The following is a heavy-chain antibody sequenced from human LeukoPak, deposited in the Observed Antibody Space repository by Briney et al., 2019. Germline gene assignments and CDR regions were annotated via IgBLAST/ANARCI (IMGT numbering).Heavy chain of an antibody. D-gene: IGHD6-19*01. Sequence: ASVKVSCKASGYTLTGYYMHWVRQAPGQAPEWMGWMNPNSGGTTYSQKFQGRVTMTRDTSISTAYMELSRLTSDDTAVYYRARSAGSSSVCDYWGQGTMVTVSS. V-gene: IGHV1-2*02. CDR3: ARSAGSSSVCDY. CDR2: MNPNSGGT. CDR1: GYTLTGYY. J-gene: IGHJ3*01.